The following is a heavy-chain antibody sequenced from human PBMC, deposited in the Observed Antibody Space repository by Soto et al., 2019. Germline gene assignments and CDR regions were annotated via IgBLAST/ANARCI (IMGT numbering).Heavy chain of an antibody. CDR2: ISHSGIT. CDR1: GDSISRSHW. V-gene: IGHV4-4*02. CDR3: ARVRYDSSGFDH. J-gene: IGHJ4*02. Sequence: QVQLQESGPGLVRPSGALSVTCAVSGDSISRSHWWSWVRQSPGKGLEWIGEISHSGITNYNPSLKSRVTISGDKSKNQLSLKLTSVTAADTAVYYCARVRYDSSGFDHWGQGNLVSVSS. D-gene: IGHD3-22*01.